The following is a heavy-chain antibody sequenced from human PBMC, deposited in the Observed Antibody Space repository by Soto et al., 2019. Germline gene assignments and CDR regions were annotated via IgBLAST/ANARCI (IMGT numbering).Heavy chain of an antibody. V-gene: IGHV3-7*03. CDR2: INRDGGER. J-gene: IGHJ4*02. CDR3: ARDATFCLDC. Sequence: GSLRLSCAASGLSFSNYWMAWVRQAPGKGLEWVANINRDGGERYHADSVRGRFTIFRDNSENSLYLQMNRLRAEDTAVYYCARDATFCLDCWGRGTLVTVSS. CDR1: GLSFSNYW. D-gene: IGHD3-16*01.